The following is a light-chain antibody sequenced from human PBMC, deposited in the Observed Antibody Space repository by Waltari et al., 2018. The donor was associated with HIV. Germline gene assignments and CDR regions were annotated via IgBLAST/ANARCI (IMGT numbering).Light chain of an antibody. CDR3: QKYNSAPRT. Sequence: EIQMTQSPYSLSASVGDRVTITCPASQGISHYLAWYQQKPGKVPKLLIYAASTLLSGVPSRVSCRGSRTDFTLTISSLQPEDVATYYCQKYNSAPRTFGQGTKVEIK. J-gene: IGKJ1*01. V-gene: IGKV1-27*01. CDR2: AAS. CDR1: QGISHY.